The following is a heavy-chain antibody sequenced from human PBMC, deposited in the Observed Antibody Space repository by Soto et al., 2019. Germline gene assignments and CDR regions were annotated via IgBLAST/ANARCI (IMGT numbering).Heavy chain of an antibody. CDR3: ASDRGYRDPFDL. Sequence: PGGSLKLSCAASGFPFGPFYMHWVRQAPGKGLEWVSHINGDGTTTVYADSVKGRFTISRDNAKNTLYLQMTSLRAEDTAVYYFASDRGYRDPFDLWGQGTMVTVSS. V-gene: IGHV3-74*01. D-gene: IGHD5-12*01. CDR2: INGDGTTT. CDR1: GFPFGPFY. J-gene: IGHJ3*01.